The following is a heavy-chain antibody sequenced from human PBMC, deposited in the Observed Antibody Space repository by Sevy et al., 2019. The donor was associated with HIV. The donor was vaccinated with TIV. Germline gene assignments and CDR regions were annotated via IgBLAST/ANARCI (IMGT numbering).Heavy chain of an antibody. CDR3: AKRGRSYGDSYFDH. D-gene: IGHD5-18*01. V-gene: IGHV3-23*01. CDR2: ISGSGNSA. Sequence: GGSLRLSCAASGFTFSISAMTWVRQAPGKGLEWVSVISGSGNSAYYADSVKGRFTISRDNSKNKLSLQMNSLRAEDTAVYYCAKRGRSYGDSYFDHWGQGTLVTVSS. J-gene: IGHJ4*02. CDR1: GFTFSISA.